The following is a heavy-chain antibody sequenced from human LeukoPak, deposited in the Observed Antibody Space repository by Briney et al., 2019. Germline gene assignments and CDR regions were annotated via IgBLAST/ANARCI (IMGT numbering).Heavy chain of an antibody. Sequence: GGSLRLSCAASGFTVSSNEMSWVRQAPGKGLEWVAAISHDGSNKYHADSVKGRFTISRDNSKNTVYLQMNSLRAEDTAVYFCAGSPKYSSSWFEYFQHWGQGTLVTVSS. D-gene: IGHD6-13*01. J-gene: IGHJ1*01. CDR3: AGSPKYSSSWFEYFQH. CDR1: GFTVSSNE. V-gene: IGHV3-30*01. CDR2: ISHDGSNK.